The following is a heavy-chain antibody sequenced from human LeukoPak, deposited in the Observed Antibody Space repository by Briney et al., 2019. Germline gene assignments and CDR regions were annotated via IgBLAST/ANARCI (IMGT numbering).Heavy chain of an antibody. J-gene: IGHJ4*02. Sequence: SETLSPTCAVYGGSFSGYYWSWIRQPPGKGLEWIGEINHSGSTNYNPSLKSRVTISVDTSKNQFSLKLSSVTAADTAVYYCAGARYFDWLTHYDYWGQGTLVTVSS. CDR3: AGARYFDWLTHYDY. V-gene: IGHV4-34*01. CDR1: GGSFSGYY. CDR2: INHSGST. D-gene: IGHD3-9*01.